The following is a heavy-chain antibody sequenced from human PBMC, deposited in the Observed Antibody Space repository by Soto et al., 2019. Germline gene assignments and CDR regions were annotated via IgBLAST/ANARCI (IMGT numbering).Heavy chain of an antibody. J-gene: IGHJ4*02. V-gene: IGHV4-34*01. CDR2: INHSGST. D-gene: IGHD5-18*01. Sequence: SETLSLTCAVYGGSFSGYYWSWIRQPPGKGLEWIGEINHSGSTNYNPSLKSRVTISVDTSKNQFSLKLSSVTAADTAVYYCASDRGYSYGGFDYWGQGTLVTVSS. CDR1: GGSFSGYY. CDR3: ASDRGYSYGGFDY.